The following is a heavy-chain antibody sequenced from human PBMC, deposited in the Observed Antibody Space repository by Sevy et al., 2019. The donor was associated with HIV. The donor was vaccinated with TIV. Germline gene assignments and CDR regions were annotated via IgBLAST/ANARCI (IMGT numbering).Heavy chain of an antibody. CDR2: IYSGCST. D-gene: IGHD1-26*01. V-gene: IGHV3-53*01. J-gene: IGHJ4*02. Sequence: GGSLRLSCAASGFTVSRNYMSWVRQAPGKGLEWVSVIYSGCSTYYADAVKGRFTISRDNYKNTLYLQMNSLRAEDTSGYYCARERIVGATWGGFDYWGQGTLVTVSS. CDR3: ARERIVGATWGGFDY. CDR1: GFTVSRNY.